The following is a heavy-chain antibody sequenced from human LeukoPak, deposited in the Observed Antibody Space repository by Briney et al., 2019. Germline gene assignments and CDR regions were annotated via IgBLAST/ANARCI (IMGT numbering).Heavy chain of an antibody. CDR1: GGSISSYY. V-gene: IGHV4-59*01. CDR2: IYYSGST. Sequence: SGTLSLTCTVSGGSISSYYWSWIRQPPGKGLEWIGYIYYSGSTNYNPSLKSRVTISVETSKNQFSLKLSSVTAADTAVYYCARDSRSFQHWGQGTLVTVSS. J-gene: IGHJ1*01. D-gene: IGHD2/OR15-2a*01. CDR3: ARDSRSFQH.